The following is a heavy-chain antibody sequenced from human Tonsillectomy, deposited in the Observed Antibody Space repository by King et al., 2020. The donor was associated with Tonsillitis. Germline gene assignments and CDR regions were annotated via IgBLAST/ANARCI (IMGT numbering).Heavy chain of an antibody. Sequence: VQLVESGGGLVKPGGSLRLSCAASGFTFSNAWMSWVRQAPGKGLEWVGRIKSKTDGGTTDYAAPVKGRFTISRDDSKNTLYLQMNSLKTEDTAVYYCTTPHSNYDFWSGYSDIYSYYGMDVWGQGTTVTVSS. V-gene: IGHV3-15*01. CDR3: TTPHSNYDFWSGYSDIYSYYGMDV. CDR2: IKSKTDGGTT. J-gene: IGHJ6*02. CDR1: GFTFSNAW. D-gene: IGHD3-3*01.